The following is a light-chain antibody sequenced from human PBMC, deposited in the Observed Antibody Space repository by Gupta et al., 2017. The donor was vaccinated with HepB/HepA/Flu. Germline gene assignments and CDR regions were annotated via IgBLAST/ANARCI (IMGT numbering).Light chain of an antibody. J-gene: IGKJ4*01. CDR1: LTIDTW. CDR2: KAS. Sequence: DIQMTQSPSTLSASVGDRVTITCRASLTIDTWMAWYQQKPGKAPRLIIYKASILQSGVPSRFSGSGSGTEFILTINSLQPDDFATYDCQQDKTDPITFGGGTVVETK. V-gene: IGKV1-5*03. CDR3: QQDKTDPIT.